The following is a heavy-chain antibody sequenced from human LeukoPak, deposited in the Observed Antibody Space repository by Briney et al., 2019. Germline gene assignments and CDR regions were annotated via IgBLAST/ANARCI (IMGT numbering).Heavy chain of an antibody. CDR3: ASGPPDYYDSRGFDY. CDR2: IYPGDSDT. V-gene: IGHV5-51*01. Sequence: GESLKISCKGSGYSFTSYWIVWVRQMPGKGLEWMGIIYPGDSDTRYSPSFQGQVTISADKSISTAYLQWSSLEASDTAMYYCASGPPDYYDSRGFDYWGQGTLVTVSS. J-gene: IGHJ4*02. CDR1: GYSFTSYW. D-gene: IGHD3-22*01.